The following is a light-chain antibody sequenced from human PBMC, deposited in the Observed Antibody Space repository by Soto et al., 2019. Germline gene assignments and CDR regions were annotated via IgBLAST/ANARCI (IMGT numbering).Light chain of an antibody. V-gene: IGKV1-33*01. J-gene: IGKJ4*01. CDR3: QQYDNLIT. CDR1: QGIRNY. CDR2: DAS. Sequence: DIQMTQSPSSLSASVGDRVTITCQASQGIRNYLNWYQQRPGKAPKLLIYDASNLETGVPSRFSGSGSGTDFSFTISSLQPEDVPTYYCQQYDNLITFGGGTKVEIK.